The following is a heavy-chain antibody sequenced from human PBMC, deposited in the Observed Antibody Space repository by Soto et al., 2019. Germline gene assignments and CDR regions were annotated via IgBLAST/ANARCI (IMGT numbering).Heavy chain of an antibody. CDR1: GYSFTSHW. D-gene: IGHD4-4*01. CDR2: IYPGDSDT. V-gene: IGHV5-51*01. J-gene: IGHJ4*02. Sequence: PGESLKISCKTSGYSFTSHWIGWVRQTPGNGLELMGIIYPGDSDTRYSPSFQGQVTISADKSINTAYLQWPCLKASDTAIYYCARNDYNGNSVDYWGQGTLVTVSS. CDR3: ARNDYNGNSVDY.